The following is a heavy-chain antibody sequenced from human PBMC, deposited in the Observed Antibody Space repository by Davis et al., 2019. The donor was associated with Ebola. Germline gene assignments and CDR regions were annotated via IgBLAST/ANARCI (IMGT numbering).Heavy chain of an antibody. V-gene: IGHV1-2*04. CDR1: GYTFTGYY. Sequence: ASVKVSCKASGYTFTGYYMHWVRQAPGQGLEWMGWINPNSGGTNYAQKFQGWVTMTRDTSISTAYMELSRLRSDDTAVYYCATRTPEYQLLWGVEGVGTVTTGSADNYYYYYYMDVWGKGTTVTVSS. CDR2: INPNSGGT. J-gene: IGHJ6*03. CDR3: ATRTPEYQLLWGVEGVGTVTTGSADNYYYYYYMDV. D-gene: IGHD2-2*01.